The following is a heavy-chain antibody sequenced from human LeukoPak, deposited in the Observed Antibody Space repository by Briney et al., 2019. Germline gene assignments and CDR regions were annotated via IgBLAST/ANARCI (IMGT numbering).Heavy chain of an antibody. CDR3: ARGDIVVVPADIIDY. CDR2: ISSSSSYI. J-gene: IGHJ4*02. CDR1: GFTVSSYS. D-gene: IGHD2-2*01. Sequence: GGSLRLSCAASGFTVSSYSMNWVRQAPGKGLEWVSSISSSSSYIYYADSVKGRFTISRDNAKNSLYLQMNSLRAEDTAVYYCARGDIVVVPADIIDYWGQGTLVTVSS. V-gene: IGHV3-21*01.